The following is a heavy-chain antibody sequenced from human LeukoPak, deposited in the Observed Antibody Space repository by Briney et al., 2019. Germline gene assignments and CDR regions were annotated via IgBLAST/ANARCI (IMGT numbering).Heavy chain of an antibody. V-gene: IGHV3-21*01. J-gene: IGHJ4*02. CDR2: ISSSSSYI. CDR3: ARRRTGTTDFFDY. CDR1: GFTFSSYS. Sequence: SGGSLRLSCAASGFTFSSYSMNWVRQAPGKGLEWVSSISSSSSYIYYADSVKGRFPISRENAKNSLYLQMNSLRGEYMAVYYCARRRTGTTDFFDYWGQGTLVTVSS. D-gene: IGHD1-14*01.